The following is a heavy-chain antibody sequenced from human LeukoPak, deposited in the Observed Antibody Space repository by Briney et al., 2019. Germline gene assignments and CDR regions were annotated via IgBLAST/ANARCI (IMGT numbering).Heavy chain of an antibody. CDR2: IYYSGST. CDR1: GGSISSSSYY. Sequence: SETLSLTCTVSGGSISSSSYYWGWIRQPPGKGLEWIGSIYYSGSTYYNPSLKSRVTISVDTSKNQFSLKLSSVTAVDTAVYYCARHEVVVTAIGLDYFDYWGQGTLVTVSS. V-gene: IGHV4-39*01. CDR3: ARHEVVVTAIGLDYFDY. D-gene: IGHD2-21*02. J-gene: IGHJ4*02.